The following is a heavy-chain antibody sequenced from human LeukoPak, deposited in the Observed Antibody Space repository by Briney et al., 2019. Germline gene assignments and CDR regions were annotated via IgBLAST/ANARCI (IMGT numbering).Heavy chain of an antibody. CDR3: ARTDETAPAEDFQH. CDR1: GFSVSSNY. J-gene: IGHJ1*01. CDR2: IYSGGST. Sequence: GGSLRLPCAASGFSVSSNYMSWVRQAPGKGLEWVSVIYSGGSTYYADSVKGRFTISRDNSKNTLYLQMKSLRAEDTAVYYCARTDETAPAEDFQHWGQGTLVTVSS. V-gene: IGHV3-53*01. D-gene: IGHD2-21*02.